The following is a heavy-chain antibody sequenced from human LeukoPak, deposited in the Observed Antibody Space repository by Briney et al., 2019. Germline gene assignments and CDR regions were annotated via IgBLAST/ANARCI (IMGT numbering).Heavy chain of an antibody. V-gene: IGHV3-23*01. D-gene: IGHD2-15*01. Sequence: GGPLRLSCAASGFTFSSYAMSWVRQAPGKGLEWVSAISGSGGSTYYADSVKGRFTISRDNSKNTLYLQMNSLRAEDTAVYYCAKADVVVVAAAPYYYYGMDVWGQGTTVTVSS. CDR2: ISGSGGST. CDR1: GFTFSSYA. CDR3: AKADVVVVAAAPYYYYGMDV. J-gene: IGHJ6*02.